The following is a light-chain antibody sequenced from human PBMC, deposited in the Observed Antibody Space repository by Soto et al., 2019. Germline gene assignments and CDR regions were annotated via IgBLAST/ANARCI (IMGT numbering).Light chain of an antibody. Sequence: DIPMTQSPSTLSASVGDRVTITCRASQSISIWFAWYQQKPGKAPNLLIYKTSSLETGVPSRFNGSGSGTEFALTISSLQPDDFATYYCQHWNDYSWTFGQGTKVEVK. CDR2: KTS. CDR3: QHWNDYSWT. CDR1: QSISIW. V-gene: IGKV1-5*03. J-gene: IGKJ1*01.